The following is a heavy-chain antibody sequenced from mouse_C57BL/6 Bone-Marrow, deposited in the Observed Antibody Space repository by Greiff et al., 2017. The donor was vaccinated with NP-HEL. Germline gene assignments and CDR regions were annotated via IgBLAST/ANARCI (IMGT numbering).Heavy chain of an antibody. CDR2: INPSSGYT. J-gene: IGHJ4*01. CDR1: GYTFTSYT. V-gene: IGHV1-4*01. CDR3: ARTPLSFYAMDY. Sequence: VQVVESGAELARPGASVKMSCKASGYTFTSYTMHWVKQRPGQGLEWIGYINPSSGYTKYNQKFKDKATLTADKSSSTAYMQLSSLTSEDSAVYYCARTPLSFYAMDYWGQGTSVTVSS.